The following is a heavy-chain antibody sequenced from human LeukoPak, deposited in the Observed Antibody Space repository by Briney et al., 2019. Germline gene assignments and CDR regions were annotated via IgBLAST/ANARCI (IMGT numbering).Heavy chain of an antibody. Sequence: SQTLSLACDVSGGSISSGLYSWSWIRQPLGKGLEWIGYIYHTGSTCYNPSLESRVTISIDTSKNQFSLTVRSVTAADAAFYYCARTGEKRISGSGSYYRGRPIDYWGQGTLVTVSS. CDR3: ARTGEKRISGSGSYYRGRPIDY. D-gene: IGHD3-10*01. J-gene: IGHJ4*02. CDR2: IYHTGST. V-gene: IGHV4-30-2*01. CDR1: GGSISSGLYS.